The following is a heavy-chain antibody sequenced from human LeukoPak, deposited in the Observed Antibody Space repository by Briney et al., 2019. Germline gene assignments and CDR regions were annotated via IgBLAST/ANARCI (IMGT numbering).Heavy chain of an antibody. J-gene: IGHJ4*02. D-gene: IGHD3-10*01. V-gene: IGHV3-7*01. Sequence: GGSLRLSCVASGFSFSRYWMSWARQAQGKGLEWLANIKQDGSESYYVDSVKGRFTISRDNAKNSLYLQMNSLRADDTAVYYCARDEATMVRGHDYWGQGTLVTVSS. CDR3: ARDEATMVRGHDY. CDR1: GFSFSRYW. CDR2: IKQDGSES.